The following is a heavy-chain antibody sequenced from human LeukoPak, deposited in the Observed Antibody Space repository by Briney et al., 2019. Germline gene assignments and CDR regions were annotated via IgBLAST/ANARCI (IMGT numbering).Heavy chain of an antibody. CDR2: ISSSGSTI. J-gene: IGHJ4*02. V-gene: IGHV3-48*03. Sequence: GGSLRLSCAASGFTFSSYEMNWVRQAPGKGLEWVSYISSSGSTIYYADSVKGRFTISRDNAKNSLYLQMNSLRAEDTAVYYCARDKGWFGRYYFDYWGQGTLVTVSS. CDR3: ARDKGWFGRYYFDY. CDR1: GFTFSSYE. D-gene: IGHD3-10*01.